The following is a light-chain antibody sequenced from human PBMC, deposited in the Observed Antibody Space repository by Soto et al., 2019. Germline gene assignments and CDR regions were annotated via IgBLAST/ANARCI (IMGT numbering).Light chain of an antibody. Sequence: QSVLTQPPSVSGAPGQRVTISCTGSSSNIGAGYDVHWYQQLPGTAPKLLIYGNINRPSGVPDRFSGFKSGTSASLAITGLQAEDEADYYCQSYDSTLSGYVFGPGTKLTVL. CDR1: SSNIGAGYD. J-gene: IGLJ1*01. CDR2: GNI. CDR3: QSYDSTLSGYV. V-gene: IGLV1-40*01.